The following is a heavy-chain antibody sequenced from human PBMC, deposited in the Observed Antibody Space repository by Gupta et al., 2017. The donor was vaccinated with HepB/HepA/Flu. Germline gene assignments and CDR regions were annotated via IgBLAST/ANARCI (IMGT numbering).Heavy chain of an antibody. CDR2: ISYDGSNK. CDR1: GFTFSSYG. Sequence: QVQLVESGGGVVQPGRSLRLSCAASGFTFSSYGMHWVRQAPGKGLEWVAVISYDGSNKYYADSVKGRFTISRDNSKNTLYLQMNSLRAEDTAVYYCAKDLTAAAVGLDYWGQGTLVTVSS. J-gene: IGHJ4*02. CDR3: AKDLTAAAVGLDY. V-gene: IGHV3-30*18. D-gene: IGHD6-25*01.